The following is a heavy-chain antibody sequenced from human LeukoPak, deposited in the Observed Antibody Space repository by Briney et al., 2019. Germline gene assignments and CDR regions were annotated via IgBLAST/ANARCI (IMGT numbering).Heavy chain of an antibody. Sequence: GGSLRLSCAASGFIFSGYWMSWVRQAPGRGLEWVANIRQAGSETYYVDSVKGRFTISRDNAKNSLYLQMNSLRAEDTALYYCAKGPHQYSSSWYYFDYWGQGTLVTVSS. CDR2: IRQAGSET. J-gene: IGHJ4*02. V-gene: IGHV3-7*03. CDR1: GFIFSGYW. CDR3: AKGPHQYSSSWYYFDY. D-gene: IGHD6-13*01.